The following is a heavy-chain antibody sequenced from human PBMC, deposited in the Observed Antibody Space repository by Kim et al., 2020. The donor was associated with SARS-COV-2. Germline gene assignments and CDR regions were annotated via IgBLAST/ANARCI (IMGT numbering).Heavy chain of an antibody. CDR1: GGSFSGYY. D-gene: IGHD3-9*01. CDR3: ARGQRCFDWTLSGYYYGMDV. Sequence: SETLSLTCAVYGGSFSGYYWSWIRQSPGKGLEWIGEITHKGDTNYNPSLKSRVIISGDASTIQISLKLTSVPAADTAVYYCARGQRCFDWTLSGYYYGMDVWGQGTTVTVSS. CDR2: ITHKGDT. J-gene: IGHJ6*02. V-gene: IGHV4-34*01.